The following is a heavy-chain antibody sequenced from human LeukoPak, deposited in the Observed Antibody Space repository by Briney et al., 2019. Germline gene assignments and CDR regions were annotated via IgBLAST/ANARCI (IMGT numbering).Heavy chain of an antibody. CDR1: GFTFSDFP. J-gene: IGHJ4*02. CDR3: ARDRGSHDY. D-gene: IGHD1-14*01. V-gene: IGHV3-21*01. CDR2: ISSSSSYI. Sequence: GGSLRLSCAASGFTFSDFPMIWVRQAPGKGLEWVSSISSSSSYIYYADSVKGRFTISRDNAKNSLYLQMNSLRAEDTAVYYCARDRGSHDYWGQGTLVTVSS.